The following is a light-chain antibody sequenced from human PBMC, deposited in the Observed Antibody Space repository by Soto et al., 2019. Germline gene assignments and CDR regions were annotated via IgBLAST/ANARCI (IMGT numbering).Light chain of an antibody. CDR1: NSKIGRYS. J-gene: IGLJ3*02. CDR2: SDD. V-gene: IGLV1-44*01. Sequence: QSALTPPPSLSGTPGQRVTNSCSGNNSKIGRYSVNWYQQFPGTAPQILIYSDDERPSGVPDRFFGSKSGTSAALAISGLQSEDEAEYYCAAWDDNLNGPLFGGGTKLTVL. CDR3: AAWDDNLNGPL.